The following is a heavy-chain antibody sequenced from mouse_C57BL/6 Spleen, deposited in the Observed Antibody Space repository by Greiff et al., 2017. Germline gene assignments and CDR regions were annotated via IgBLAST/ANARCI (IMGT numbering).Heavy chain of an antibody. CDR2: IDPSDSYT. CDR3: ARSIFITTVVAPFAY. Sequence: QVQLQQPGAELVRPGTSVKLSCKASGYTFTSYWMRWVKQRPGQGLEWIGVIDPSDSYTNYNQKFKGKATLTVDTSSSTAYMQLSSLTSEDSAVYYCARSIFITTVVAPFAYWGQGTLVTVSA. D-gene: IGHD1-1*01. J-gene: IGHJ3*01. CDR1: GYTFTSYW. V-gene: IGHV1-59*01.